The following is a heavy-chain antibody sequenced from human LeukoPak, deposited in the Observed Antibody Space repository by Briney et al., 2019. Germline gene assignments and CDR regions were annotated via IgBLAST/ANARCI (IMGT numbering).Heavy chain of an antibody. D-gene: IGHD3-22*01. V-gene: IGHV4-30-4*01. CDR1: GGSISSGDYY. J-gene: IGHJ4*02. CDR2: IYYSGST. CDR3: ARFLVDYYDSSGYYDY. Sequence: SETLSLTCTVSGGSISSGDYYWSWIRQPPGKGLEWIGYIYYSGSTYYNPSLKSRVTISVDTSKNQFSLKLSSVTAADTAVYYCARFLVDYYDSSGYYDYWGQGTLVTVSS.